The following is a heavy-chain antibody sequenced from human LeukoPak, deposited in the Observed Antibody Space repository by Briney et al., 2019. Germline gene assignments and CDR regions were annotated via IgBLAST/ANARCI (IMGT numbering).Heavy chain of an antibody. D-gene: IGHD6-13*01. J-gene: IGHJ4*02. CDR2: VNGDGSGT. CDR3: AKEREAAGTSDGY. CDR1: GFTFSIYW. Sequence: GGSLRLSCAASGFTSGFTFSIYWMHWVRQAPGKGLVWVSYVNGDGSGTNYADSVKGRFTISRDNAKNTLYLQMHGLRAEDTAVYYCAKEREAAGTSDGYWGQGTLVTVSS. V-gene: IGHV3-74*01.